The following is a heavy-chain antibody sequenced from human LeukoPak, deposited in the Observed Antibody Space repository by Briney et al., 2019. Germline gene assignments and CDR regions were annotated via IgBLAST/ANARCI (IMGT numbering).Heavy chain of an antibody. CDR2: IYYSGST. Sequence: PSETLSLTCTVSGGSISSYYWSWIRQPPGKGLEWIGYIYYSGSTNYNPSLKSRVTISVDTSKNQFSLKLSSVTAADTAVYYCARVTAVAGQFDYWGQGTLVTVSS. V-gene: IGHV4-59*01. J-gene: IGHJ4*02. CDR1: GGSISSYY. D-gene: IGHD6-19*01. CDR3: ARVTAVAGQFDY.